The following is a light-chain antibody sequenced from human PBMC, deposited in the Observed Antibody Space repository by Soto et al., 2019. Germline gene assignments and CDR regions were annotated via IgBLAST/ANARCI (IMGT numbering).Light chain of an antibody. CDR2: DAS. Sequence: EIVSTQSPATLSLSPGEPSPLPCRASQSVGSYLAWYQQKPGQAPRLLIYDASNRATGIPARFSGSGSGTDFTLTISSLEPEDFAVYYCQQRSNWPWTFGQGTKVDIK. CDR1: QSVGSY. CDR3: QQRSNWPWT. V-gene: IGKV3-11*01. J-gene: IGKJ1*01.